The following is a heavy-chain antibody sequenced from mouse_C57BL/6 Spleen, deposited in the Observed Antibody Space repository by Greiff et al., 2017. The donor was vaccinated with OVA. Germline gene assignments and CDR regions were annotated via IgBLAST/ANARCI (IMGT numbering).Heavy chain of an antibody. CDR2: INPSSGYT. CDR3: ARSPYSNYPDY. V-gene: IGHV1-4*01. J-gene: IGHJ2*01. D-gene: IGHD2-5*01. CDR1: GYTFTSYT. Sequence: QVQLKESGAELARPGASVKMSCKASGYTFTSYTMHWVKQRPGQGLEWIGYINPSSGYTKYNQKFKDKATLTADKSSSTAYMQLSSLTSEDSAVYYCARSPYSNYPDYWGQGTTLTVSS.